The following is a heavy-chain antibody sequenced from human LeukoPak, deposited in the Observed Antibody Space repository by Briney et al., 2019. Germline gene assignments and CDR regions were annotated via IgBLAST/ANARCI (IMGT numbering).Heavy chain of an antibody. CDR3: ARETRGRNYFDY. CDR1: DAFISTYY. J-gene: IGHJ4*02. Sequence: TSETLSLTCTVSDAFISTYYWTWIRQPPGKGLEWIGSIHYSGSTNYNPYLKSRVTISLDTSKNQFSLKLSSVSSADTAVYYCARETRGRNYFDYWGQGTLVTVSS. D-gene: IGHD1-14*01. V-gene: IGHV4-59*01. CDR2: IHYSGST.